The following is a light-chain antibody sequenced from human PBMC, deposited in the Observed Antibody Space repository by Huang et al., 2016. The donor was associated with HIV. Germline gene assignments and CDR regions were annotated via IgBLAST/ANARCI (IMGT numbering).Light chain of an antibody. CDR2: WAS. CDR3: QQYYSTPA. J-gene: IGKJ1*01. CDR1: QSVLDSSNKKNY. V-gene: IGKV4-1*01. Sequence: DIVMTQSPDSLSVFLGERATINCKSSQSVLDSSNKKNYLAWYQQKPGQPPKLLLYWASVRESGVPDRFRGSGSGTEFTLTINNLQAEDVAVYYCQQYYSTPAFGQGTNVDI.